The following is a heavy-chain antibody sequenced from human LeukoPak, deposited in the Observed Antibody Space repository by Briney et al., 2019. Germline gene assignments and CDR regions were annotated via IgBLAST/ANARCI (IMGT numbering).Heavy chain of an antibody. Sequence: SETLSLTCTASGGSISSYYWSWIRQPPGKGLEWIGYIYYSGSTNYNPSLKSRVTISVDTSKNQFSLKLSSVTAADTAVYYCARDTRYCSSTSCPGWFDPWGQGTLVTVSS. CDR1: GGSISSYY. D-gene: IGHD2-2*01. CDR2: IYYSGST. CDR3: ARDTRYCSSTSCPGWFDP. V-gene: IGHV4-59*01. J-gene: IGHJ5*02.